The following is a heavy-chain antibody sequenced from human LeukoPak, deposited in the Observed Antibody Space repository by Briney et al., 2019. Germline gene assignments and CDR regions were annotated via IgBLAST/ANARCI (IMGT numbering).Heavy chain of an antibody. CDR2: IYYSGST. CDR3: ARVYAQRNWFDP. D-gene: IGHD2-8*01. J-gene: IGHJ5*02. Sequence: SETLSLTCTVSGGSISSGGYYWSWIRQHPGKGLEWIGYIYYSGSTYYNPSLKSRVFISVDTSKNQFSLKLSSVTAADTAVYYCARVYAQRNWFDPWGQGTLVTVSS. V-gene: IGHV4-31*03. CDR1: GGSISSGGYY.